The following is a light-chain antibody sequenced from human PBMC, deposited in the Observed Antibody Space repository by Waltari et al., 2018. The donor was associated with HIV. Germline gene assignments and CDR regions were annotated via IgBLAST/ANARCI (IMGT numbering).Light chain of an antibody. CDR1: QSVSSN. CDR2: GAS. V-gene: IGKV3-15*01. CDR3: QQYNNWHPWT. Sequence: EIGMTQSPATLSVSPGERATLSCRASQSVSSNLAWYQQKPGQAPRLLVYGASTRATGIPARFSGSGSVTEFTLTISSLQSEDFAVYYCQQYNNWHPWTFGQGTKVEIK. J-gene: IGKJ1*01.